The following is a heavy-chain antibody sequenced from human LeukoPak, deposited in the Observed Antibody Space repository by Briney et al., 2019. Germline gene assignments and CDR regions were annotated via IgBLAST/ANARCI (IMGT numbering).Heavy chain of an antibody. V-gene: IGHV3-30*18. D-gene: IGHD1-26*01. Sequence: GGSLRLSCAASGFTFSSYGMHWVRRAPGKGLEWVAVISYDGSDKYYADSVKGRFTISRDNSKNTLYLQMNSLRAEDTAVYYCAKDITVGATGSLDYWGQGTLVTVSS. CDR2: ISYDGSDK. CDR3: AKDITVGATGSLDY. J-gene: IGHJ4*02. CDR1: GFTFSSYG.